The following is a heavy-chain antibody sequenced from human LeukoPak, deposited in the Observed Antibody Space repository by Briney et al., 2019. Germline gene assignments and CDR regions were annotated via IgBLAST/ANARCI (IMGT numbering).Heavy chain of an antibody. J-gene: IGHJ4*02. CDR1: GYTFTGYY. D-gene: IGHD3-3*01. CDR3: ARDMSRYYDFWSGYGSDY. CDR2: INPNSGGT. V-gene: IGHV1-2*06. Sequence: ASVKVSCXASGYTFTGYYMHWVRQAPGQGLEWMGRINPNSGGTNYAQKFQGRVTMTRDTSISTAYMELSRLRSDDTAVYYCARDMSRYYDFWSGYGSDYWGQGTLVTVSS.